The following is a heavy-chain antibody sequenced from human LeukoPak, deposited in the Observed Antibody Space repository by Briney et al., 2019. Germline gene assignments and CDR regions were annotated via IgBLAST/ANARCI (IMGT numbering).Heavy chain of an antibody. V-gene: IGHV5-10-1*01. J-gene: IGHJ6*04. CDR2: IDSSDSYT. CDR1: GSSFTSYW. Sequence: GESLKISCKGSGSSFTSYWISWVRQMPGKGLEGMGRIDSSDSYTNYSPSFQGHVTISADKSISTAYLQWSSLKASDTAMYYCARHIYGDHPYYYSMDVWGKGTTVTVSS. D-gene: IGHD4-17*01. CDR3: ARHIYGDHPYYYSMDV.